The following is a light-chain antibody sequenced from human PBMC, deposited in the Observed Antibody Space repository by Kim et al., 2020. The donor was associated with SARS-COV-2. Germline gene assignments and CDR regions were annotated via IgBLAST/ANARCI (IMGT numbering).Light chain of an antibody. Sequence: ASVGDRVTITCRASQGIRNDLGWYQQKPGRVPKRLIYGASNLQSGVPSRFSGSGSETEFTLTISSLQPEDVATYFCLKHSSYPITFGRGTQLEIK. V-gene: IGKV1-17*01. CDR1: QGIRND. CDR2: GAS. CDR3: LKHSSYPIT. J-gene: IGKJ5*01.